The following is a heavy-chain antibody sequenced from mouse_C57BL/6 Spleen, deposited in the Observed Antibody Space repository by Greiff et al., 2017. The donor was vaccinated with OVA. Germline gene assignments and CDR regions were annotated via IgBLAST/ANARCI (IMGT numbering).Heavy chain of an antibody. V-gene: IGHV1-76*01. D-gene: IGHD2-4*01. CDR1: GYTFTDYY. CDR3: ARGGYDYDRDYAMDY. Sequence: QVQLQQSGAELVRPGASVKLSCKASGYTFTDYYINWVKQRPGQGLEWIARIYPGSGNTYYNEKFKGKATLTAEQSSSTAYMQLSSLTSEDSAVYFSARGGYDYDRDYAMDYWGQGTSVTVSS. CDR2: IYPGSGNT. J-gene: IGHJ4*01.